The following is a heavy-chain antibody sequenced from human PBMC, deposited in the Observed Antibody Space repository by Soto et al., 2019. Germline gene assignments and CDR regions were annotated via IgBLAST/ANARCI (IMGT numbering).Heavy chain of an antibody. Sequence: QLQLQESGPGLVKPSETLSLTCTVSGGSISGSSYYWGWIRQPPGKGPEWIGTIYYTGRTYYKPSLKSRVTISVDTSKNQFPLKLNSVTAADTAVYYCASGGEGSIAVAGWGQGTLVTVSS. CDR2: IYYTGRT. CDR3: ASGGEGSIAVAG. D-gene: IGHD6-19*01. CDR1: GGSISGSSYY. J-gene: IGHJ4*02. V-gene: IGHV4-39*01.